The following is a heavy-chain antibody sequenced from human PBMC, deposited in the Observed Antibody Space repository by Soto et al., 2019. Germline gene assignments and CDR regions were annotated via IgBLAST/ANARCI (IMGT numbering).Heavy chain of an antibody. CDR1: GGSFSGYY. J-gene: IGHJ1*01. Sequence: PSETLSLTCAVYGGSFSGYYWSWIRQPPGKGLEWIGEINHSGSTNYNPSLKSRVTISVDTSKNQFSLKLSSVTAADTAVYYCATERRGGWHKQYFQHWGQGTLVTVSS. V-gene: IGHV4-34*01. CDR2: INHSGST. D-gene: IGHD6-19*01. CDR3: ATERRGGWHKQYFQH.